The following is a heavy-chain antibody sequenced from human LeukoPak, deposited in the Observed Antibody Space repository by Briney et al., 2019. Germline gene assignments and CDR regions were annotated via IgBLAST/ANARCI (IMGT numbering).Heavy chain of an antibody. D-gene: IGHD4-17*01. CDR1: GYTFTGYY. J-gene: IGHJ4*02. V-gene: IGHV1-2*02. Sequence: ASVKVSCKASGYTFTGYYMHWARQAPGQGLEWMGWINPNSGGTNYAQKFQGRVTMTRDTSISTAYMELTRLTSDDTAVYYCARDKDGDYGIDFDYWGQGTLVTVSS. CDR3: ARDKDGDYGIDFDY. CDR2: INPNSGGT.